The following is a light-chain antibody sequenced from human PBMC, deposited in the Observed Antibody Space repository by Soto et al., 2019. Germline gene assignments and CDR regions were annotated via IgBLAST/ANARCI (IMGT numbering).Light chain of an antibody. CDR1: QVISNY. V-gene: IGKV1-9*01. Sequence: IQLTQSPSSLSASIGDRVTITCRASQVISNYLAWYQQKPGKAPKLLIYGAVTLQSGVTSRFSGSGSGTDFTLTISSLQPDDLATYYCQQLNNFPPFTFGPGTKVDLK. CDR3: QQLNNFPPFT. J-gene: IGKJ3*01. CDR2: GAV.